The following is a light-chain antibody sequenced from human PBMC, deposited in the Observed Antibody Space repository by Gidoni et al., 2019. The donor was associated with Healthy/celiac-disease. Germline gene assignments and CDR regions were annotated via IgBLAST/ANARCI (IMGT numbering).Light chain of an antibody. Sequence: DIQITQSPSSLSASVGDRVTITCRASQSISSYLNWYQQKPGKAPKLLIYAASSLQSGVPSRCSGSGSGTDFTLTISSLQPEDFATYYCQQSYSTPPFTFGPGTKVDIK. CDR2: AAS. V-gene: IGKV1-39*01. CDR1: QSISSY. J-gene: IGKJ3*01. CDR3: QQSYSTPPFT.